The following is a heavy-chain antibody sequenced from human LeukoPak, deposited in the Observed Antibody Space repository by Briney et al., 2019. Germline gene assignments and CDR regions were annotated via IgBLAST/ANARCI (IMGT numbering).Heavy chain of an antibody. CDR2: ISAYNGNI. D-gene: IGHD6-6*01. J-gene: IGHJ6*03. CDR1: GYTFTSCG. V-gene: IGHV1-18*01. CDR3: ARVMQQLVRAGVYYYMDV. Sequence: ASVKVSCKASGYTFTSCGISWVRQAPGQGLEWMGWISAYNGNINYAQKLQGRVTMTTDTSTSTAYMELRSLRSDDTAVYYCARVMQQLVRAGVYYYMDVWGKGTTVTVSS.